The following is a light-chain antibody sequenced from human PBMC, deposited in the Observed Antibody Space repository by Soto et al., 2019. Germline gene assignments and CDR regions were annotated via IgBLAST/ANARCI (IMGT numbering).Light chain of an antibody. V-gene: IGKV1-12*01. J-gene: IGKJ5*01. CDR2: AAS. CDR1: QAISTW. Sequence: DIQMTQSPSSVSASVGDRVTITCRASQAISTWLAWYQQKPGKAPKLLIHAASNLQSGVPSRFRGSGSGTDFTLTISNLQPEDFATYYCQQADSFPPTFGQGTRVEIK. CDR3: QQADSFPPT.